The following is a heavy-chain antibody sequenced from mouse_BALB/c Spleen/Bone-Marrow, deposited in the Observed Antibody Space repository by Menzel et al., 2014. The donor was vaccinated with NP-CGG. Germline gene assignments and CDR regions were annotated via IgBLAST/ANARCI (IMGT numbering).Heavy chain of an antibody. CDR3: TRDLYDGYYYYAMDY. D-gene: IGHD2-3*01. V-gene: IGHV5-6-4*01. CDR1: GFTFSSYT. J-gene: IGHJ4*01. CDR2: ISSGGSYT. Sequence: EVMLVESGGGLVKPRGSLKLSCAASGFTFSSYTMSWVRQTPEKRLEWVATISSGGSYTYYPDSVKGRFTISRDNAKNTLYLQMSSLKSEDTAMYYCTRDLYDGYYYYAMDYWGQGTSVTVSS.